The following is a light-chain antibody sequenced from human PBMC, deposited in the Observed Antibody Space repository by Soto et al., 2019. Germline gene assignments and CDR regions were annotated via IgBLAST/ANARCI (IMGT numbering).Light chain of an antibody. J-gene: IGKJ2*01. CDR2: SAS. V-gene: IGKV1-39*01. Sequence: DIQMTQSPSSLSASVGDRVTITCRASQTINKNLNWYQQKPGQAPNRLIYSASDFQRGVPSRFSGSGSGTEFTLTISGLQPEDFATYYWQQSFSTPYTFGQGTELEI. CDR1: QTINKN. CDR3: QQSFSTPYT.